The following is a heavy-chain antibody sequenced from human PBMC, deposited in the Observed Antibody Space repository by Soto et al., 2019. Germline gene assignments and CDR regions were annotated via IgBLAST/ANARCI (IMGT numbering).Heavy chain of an antibody. CDR2: ISFDGNHK. J-gene: IGHJ6*02. V-gene: IGHV3-30*18. CDR3: AKGRVGTAARVHGMDV. CDR1: GFTLSTYG. D-gene: IGHD5-18*01. Sequence: PGGSLRLSCAASGFTLSTYGINWIRQAPGKGLEWVAVISFDGNHKYYADSVEGRFTISRDNSKNTLYLQMNSLRAEDTAMYYCAKGRVGTAARVHGMDVWGQGATVTVSS.